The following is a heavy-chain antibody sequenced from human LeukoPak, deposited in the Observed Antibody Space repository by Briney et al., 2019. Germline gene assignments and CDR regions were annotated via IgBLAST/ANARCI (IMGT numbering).Heavy chain of an antibody. D-gene: IGHD6-13*01. CDR3: ARDRDSSSWYRIPSVLWS. CDR2: INPSGGST. CDR1: GYTFTSYY. Sequence: ASVKVSCKASGYTFTSYYMHWVRQPPGQGLEWMGIINPSGGSTSYAQKFQGRVTMTRDTSTSTVYMELSSLRSEDTAVYYCARDRDSSSWYRIPSVLWSWGQGTLVTVSS. J-gene: IGHJ4*02. V-gene: IGHV1-46*01.